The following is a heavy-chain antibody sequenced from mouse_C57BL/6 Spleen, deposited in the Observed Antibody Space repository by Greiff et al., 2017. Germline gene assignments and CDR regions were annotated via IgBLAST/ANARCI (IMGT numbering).Heavy chain of an antibody. CDR2: IHPNSGST. J-gene: IGHJ2*01. Sequence: QVQLQQPGAELVKPGASVKLSCKASGYTFTSYWMHWVKQRPGQGLEWIGMIHPNSGSTNYNEKFKSKATLTVDKSSSTAYMQLSSLTSEDSAVYYCAREDLYGSSPDYWGQGTTLTVSS. D-gene: IGHD1-1*01. CDR1: GYTFTSYW. V-gene: IGHV1-64*01. CDR3: AREDLYGSSPDY.